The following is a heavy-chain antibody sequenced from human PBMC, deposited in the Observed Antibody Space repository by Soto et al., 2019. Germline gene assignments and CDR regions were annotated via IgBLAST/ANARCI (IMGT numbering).Heavy chain of an antibody. J-gene: IGHJ5*02. CDR1: GGSFSGYY. CDR2: INHSGST. V-gene: IGHV4-34*01. CDR3: ARVPSVLLRAAGTRARHNWFDP. D-gene: IGHD6-13*01. Sequence: SETLSLTCAVYGGSFSGYYWSWIRQPPGKGLEWIGEINHSGSTNYNPSLKSRVTISVDTSKNQFSLKLSSVTAADTAVYYCARVPSVLLRAAGTRARHNWFDPWGQGTLVTVSS.